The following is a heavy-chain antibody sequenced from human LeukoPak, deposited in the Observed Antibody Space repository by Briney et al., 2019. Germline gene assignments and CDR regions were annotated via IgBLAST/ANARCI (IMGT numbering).Heavy chain of an antibody. J-gene: IGHJ6*03. V-gene: IGHV3-53*01. CDR1: GFTVSSNY. Sequence: GGSLRLSCAASGFTVSSNYMSWVRQAPGKGLEWVSVIYSGGSTYYADSVKGRFTISRDNSKNTLYLQMNSLRAEDTAVYYCARATYYYDSSGYYYYYYYMDVWGKGTTVTVSS. CDR3: ARATYYYDSSGYYYYYYYMDV. D-gene: IGHD3-22*01. CDR2: IYSGGST.